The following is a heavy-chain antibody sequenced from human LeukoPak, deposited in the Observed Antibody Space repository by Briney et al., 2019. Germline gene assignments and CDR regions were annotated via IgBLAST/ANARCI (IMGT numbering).Heavy chain of an antibody. V-gene: IGHV3-30*03. D-gene: IGHD3-9*01. J-gene: IGHJ6*02. CDR2: ISYDGSNK. Sequence: HPGGSLRLSCAASGFTFSSYGMHWVRQAPGKGLEWVAVISYDGSNKYYADSVKGRFTISRDNSKNTLYLQMNSLRAEDTAVYYCARDGVLDYDILTGYQYYYYGMDVWGQGTTVTVSS. CDR1: GFTFSSYG. CDR3: ARDGVLDYDILTGYQYYYYGMDV.